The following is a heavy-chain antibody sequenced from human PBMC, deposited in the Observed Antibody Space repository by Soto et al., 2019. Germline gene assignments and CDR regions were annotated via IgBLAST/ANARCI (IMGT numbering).Heavy chain of an antibody. J-gene: IGHJ4*02. CDR2: ISGSGGST. Sequence: EVQLLESGGGLVQPGGSLRLSCAASGFTFSSYAMSWVRQAPGQGLEWVSAISGSGGSTYYADSVKGRFTISRDNSKNTLYLQMNSLRAEDTAVYYCARFGSGNPFEDYWGQGTLVTVSS. V-gene: IGHV3-23*01. D-gene: IGHD3-10*01. CDR1: GFTFSSYA. CDR3: ARFGSGNPFEDY.